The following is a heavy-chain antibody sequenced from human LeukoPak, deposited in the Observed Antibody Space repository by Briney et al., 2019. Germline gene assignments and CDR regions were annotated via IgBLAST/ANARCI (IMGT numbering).Heavy chain of an antibody. CDR1: GGSISSYY. D-gene: IGHD3-22*01. V-gene: IGHV4-59*01. CDR2: IYYSGST. J-gene: IGHJ4*02. CDR3: ARAFWYYDSSGYLYYFDY. Sequence: SETLSLTCTVSGGSISSYYWSWIRQPPGKGLEWIGYIYYSGSTNYNPSLKSRVPISVDTSKNQFSLKLSSVTAADTAVYYCARAFWYYDSSGYLYYFDYWGQGTLVTVSS.